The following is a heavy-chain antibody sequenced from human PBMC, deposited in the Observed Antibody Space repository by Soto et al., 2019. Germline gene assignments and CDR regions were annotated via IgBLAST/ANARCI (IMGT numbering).Heavy chain of an antibody. V-gene: IGHV4-34*01. J-gene: IGHJ4*02. D-gene: IGHD3-16*01. Sequence: QVQLQQWGAGLLKPSETLSLTCAVYGGSFSGYYWSWIRQPPGKGLEWIGEINHSGSTNYNPSLKSRVTISVDTSKNQFSLKLSSVTVADTAVYYCARGPDYYIWGFTLDYWGQGTLVTVSS. CDR3: ARGPDYYIWGFTLDY. CDR1: GGSFSGYY. CDR2: INHSGST.